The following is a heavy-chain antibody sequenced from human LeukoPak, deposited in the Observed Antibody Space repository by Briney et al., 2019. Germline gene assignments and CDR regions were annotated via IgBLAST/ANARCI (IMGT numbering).Heavy chain of an antibody. D-gene: IGHD6-19*01. CDR3: ARFAVHRRIAVNGQFGLDY. CDR2: INPRGGTT. V-gene: IGHV1-46*01. J-gene: IGHJ4*02. CDR1: GYTFTSYY. Sequence: GASVKVSRKASGYTFTSYYMHWVRQAPGQGLEWMGIINPRGGTTNYAQKFQGRVTMTRDTSTSTVYMELSSLRSEDTAVYYCARFAVHRRIAVNGQFGLDYWGRGTLVTVSS.